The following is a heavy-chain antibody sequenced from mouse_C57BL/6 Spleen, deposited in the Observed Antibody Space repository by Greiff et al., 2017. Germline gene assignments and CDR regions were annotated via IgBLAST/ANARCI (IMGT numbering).Heavy chain of an antibody. V-gene: IGHV1-26*01. CDR3: ARGDSSGYVGYFDY. D-gene: IGHD3-2*02. CDR2: INPNNGGT. J-gene: IGHJ2*01. CDR1: GYTFTDYY. Sequence: EVQLQQSGPELVKPGASVKISCKASGYTFTDYYMNWVKQSHGKSLEWIGDINPNNGGTSYNQKFKGKATLTVDKSSSTAYMELRSLTSEDSAVYYCARGDSSGYVGYFDYWGQGTTLTVSS.